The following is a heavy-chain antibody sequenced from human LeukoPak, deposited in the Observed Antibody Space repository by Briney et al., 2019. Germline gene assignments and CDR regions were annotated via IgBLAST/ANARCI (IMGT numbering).Heavy chain of an antibody. CDR1: GFTFSSYW. V-gene: IGHV3-74*01. CDR3: AREGGRVYQLLWSYFDY. CDR2: INTDGSST. D-gene: IGHD2-2*01. J-gene: IGHJ4*02. Sequence: QAGGSLRLSCAASGFTFSSYWMHWVRQAPGKGLVWVSRINTDGSSTSYADSVKGRFTISRDNAKNTLYLQMNSLRAEDTAVYYCAREGGRVYQLLWSYFDYWGQGTLVTVSS.